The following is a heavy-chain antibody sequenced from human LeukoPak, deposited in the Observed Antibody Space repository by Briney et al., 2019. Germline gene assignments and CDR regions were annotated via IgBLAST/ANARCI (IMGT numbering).Heavy chain of an antibody. V-gene: IGHV3-11*06. Sequence: GGSLRLSCAASGFTFSDYYMSWIRQAPGKGLEWVSYISSSSSYTNYADSVKGRFTISRDNAKNSLYLQMNSLRAEDTAVYYCARLLYGSGQGWFDPWAQGTLVTVSS. D-gene: IGHD3-10*01. J-gene: IGHJ5*02. CDR1: GFTFSDYY. CDR3: ARLLYGSGQGWFDP. CDR2: ISSSSSYT.